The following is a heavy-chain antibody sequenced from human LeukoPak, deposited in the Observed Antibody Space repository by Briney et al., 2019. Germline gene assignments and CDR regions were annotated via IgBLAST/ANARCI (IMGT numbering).Heavy chain of an antibody. CDR3: ARDPADYGMDV. CDR2: INHSGST. CDR1: GGYFSGYY. J-gene: IGHJ6*02. Sequence: PSETLSLTCAVYGGYFSGYYWSWTRQPPGKGLEWIGEINHSGSTNYNPSLKSRVTISVDTSKNQFSLKLSSVTAADTAVYYCARDPADYGMDVWGQGTTVTVSS. V-gene: IGHV4-34*01.